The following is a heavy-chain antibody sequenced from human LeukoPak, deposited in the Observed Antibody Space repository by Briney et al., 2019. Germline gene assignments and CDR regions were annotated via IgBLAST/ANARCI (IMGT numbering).Heavy chain of an antibody. J-gene: IGHJ4*02. Sequence: GIINPSGGSTSYAQKFQGRVTMTRHTSTSTVYMELSSLRSEDTAVYYRARASSWYGIDYWGQGTLVTVSS. V-gene: IGHV1-46*01. CDR2: INPSGGST. CDR3: ARASSWYGIDY. D-gene: IGHD6-13*01.